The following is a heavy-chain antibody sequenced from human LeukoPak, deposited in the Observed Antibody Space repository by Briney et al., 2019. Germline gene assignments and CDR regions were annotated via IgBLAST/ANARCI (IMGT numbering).Heavy chain of an antibody. CDR3: AKAGTSSAFHAMDV. Sequence: PGGSLRLSCAASGFTFSSYSMNWVRQAPGKGLEWVSSISSSSSYIYYADSVKGRFTISRDNAKNSLYLQMNSLRAEDSATYYCAKAGTSSAFHAMDVWGQGTTVTVSS. CDR1: GFTFSSYS. V-gene: IGHV3-21*04. D-gene: IGHD6-19*01. CDR2: ISSSSSYI. J-gene: IGHJ6*02.